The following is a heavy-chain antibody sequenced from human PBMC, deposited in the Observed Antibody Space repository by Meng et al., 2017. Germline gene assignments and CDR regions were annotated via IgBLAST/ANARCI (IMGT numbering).Heavy chain of an antibody. D-gene: IGHD3-22*01. V-gene: IGHV3-30*04. CDR2: ISYDGSNK. J-gene: IGHJ6*02. CDR3: ARGSVVISAELSYYGMDV. CDR1: GFTFSSYA. Sequence: GGSLRLSCAASGFTFSSYAMHWVRQAPGKGLEWVAVISYDGSNKYYADSVKGRFTISRDNSKNTLYLQMNSLRAEDTAVYYCARGSVVISAELSYYGMDVWGQGTTVTVSS.